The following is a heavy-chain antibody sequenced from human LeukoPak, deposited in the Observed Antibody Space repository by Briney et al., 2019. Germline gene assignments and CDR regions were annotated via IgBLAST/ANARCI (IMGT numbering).Heavy chain of an antibody. D-gene: IGHD2-15*01. Sequence: GASVKGSCKASGYTFTDYYMDWVRQAPGQGLEWMGWINLNSGSTKSAQKFQGRVPMTRATSISTAYMDLSRLISDDTAVYYCARDAGYCTGGSCWYFDHWGQGTLVTVSS. CDR2: INLNSGST. V-gene: IGHV1-2*02. CDR3: ARDAGYCTGGSCWYFDH. J-gene: IGHJ4*02. CDR1: GYTFTDYY.